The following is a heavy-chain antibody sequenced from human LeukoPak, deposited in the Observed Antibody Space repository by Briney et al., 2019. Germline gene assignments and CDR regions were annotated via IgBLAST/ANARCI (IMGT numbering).Heavy chain of an antibody. CDR3: ARDHSRWYDGSGYPSTDAFDI. V-gene: IGHV4-59*01. CDR2: IYYSGST. D-gene: IGHD3-22*01. Sequence: SETLSLTCTVSGGSISSYYWSWIRQPPGKGLEWIGYIYYSGSTNYNPSLKSRVTISVDTSKNQFSLKLSSVTAADTAVYYCARDHSRWYDGSGYPSTDAFDIWGQGTMVTVSS. J-gene: IGHJ3*02. CDR1: GGSISSYY.